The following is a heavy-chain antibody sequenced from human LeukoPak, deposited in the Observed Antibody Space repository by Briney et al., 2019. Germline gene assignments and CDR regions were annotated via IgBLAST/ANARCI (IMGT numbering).Heavy chain of an antibody. CDR1: GFTFSSYG. Sequence: PGGSLRLSCAASGFTFSSYGMHWVRQAPGKGLEWVADISYDGSNKYYADSVKGRFTISRDSSKNTMYLQMNSLRAEDTAVYYCARDSELKVGGSFDYWGQGTLVTVSS. CDR3: ARDSELKVGGSFDY. J-gene: IGHJ4*02. D-gene: IGHD3-16*01. CDR2: ISYDGSNK. V-gene: IGHV3-30*03.